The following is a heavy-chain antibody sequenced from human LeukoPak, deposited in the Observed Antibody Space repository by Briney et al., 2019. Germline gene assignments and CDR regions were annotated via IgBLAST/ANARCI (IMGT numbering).Heavy chain of an antibody. CDR1: GFTFSSYG. D-gene: IGHD3-22*01. V-gene: IGHV3-30*03. CDR3: ARGSQYYYDSSSYYGKFGY. CDR2: ISYDGSNK. Sequence: QPGGSLRLSCAASGFTFSSYGMHWVRQAPGKGLEWVAVISYDGSNKYYADSVKGRFTISRDNSKNTLYLQMNSLRAEDTAVYYCARGSQYYYDSSSYYGKFGYWGQGTLVTVSS. J-gene: IGHJ4*02.